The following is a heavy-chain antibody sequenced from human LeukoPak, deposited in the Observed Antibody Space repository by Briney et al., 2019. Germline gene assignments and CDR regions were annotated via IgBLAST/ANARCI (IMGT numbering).Heavy chain of an antibody. J-gene: IGHJ4*02. Sequence: SETLSLTCTVSGGSISSSSYYWGWIRQPPGKWLEWIGSIYYSGSTYYNPSLKSRVTISVDTSKNQFSLKLSSVTAADTAVYYCARRRSDRSGWSTFDYWGQGTLVTVSS. V-gene: IGHV4-39*01. D-gene: IGHD6-19*01. CDR3: ARRRSDRSGWSTFDY. CDR1: GGSISSSSYY. CDR2: IYYSGST.